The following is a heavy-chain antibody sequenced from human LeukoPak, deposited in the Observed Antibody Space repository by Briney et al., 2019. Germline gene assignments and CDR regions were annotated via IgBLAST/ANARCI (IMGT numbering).Heavy chain of an antibody. Sequence: GGSLRLSCSASGSTFSSYGMHWVRQAPGKGLEWVVVIWYDGSNKYYADSVKGRFTISRDNSKNTLYLQMNSLRAEDTAVYYCARGIDGDYAGAFDIWGQGTMVTVSS. CDR1: GSTFSSYG. D-gene: IGHD4-17*01. V-gene: IGHV3-33*01. J-gene: IGHJ3*02. CDR3: ARGIDGDYAGAFDI. CDR2: IWYDGSNK.